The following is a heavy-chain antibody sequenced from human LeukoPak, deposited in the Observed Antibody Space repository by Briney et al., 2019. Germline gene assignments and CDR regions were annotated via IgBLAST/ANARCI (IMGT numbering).Heavy chain of an antibody. CDR3: ARDGGGPGDACDI. Sequence: ASVKVSCKASGYTFTNYGLSWVRQAPGQGLEWMGWISGYNGNTNYAQRLQGRVTLTTDTSTNTAYMELTSLRSDDTAVYYCARDGGGPGDACDIWGQGTMVTVSS. D-gene: IGHD2-15*01. CDR2: ISGYNGNT. CDR1: GYTFTNYG. J-gene: IGHJ3*02. V-gene: IGHV1-18*01.